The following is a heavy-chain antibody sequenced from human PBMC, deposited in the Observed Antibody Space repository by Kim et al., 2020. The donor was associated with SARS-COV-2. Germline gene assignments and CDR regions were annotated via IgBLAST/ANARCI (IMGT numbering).Heavy chain of an antibody. J-gene: IGHJ4*02. CDR3: LGGFYFDY. D-gene: IGHD3-16*01. V-gene: IGHV1-3*01. Sequence: ASVKVSCKPSGHFFTRDSIHWVRQAPGQGLEWMGGIDCGNGNTIYSQKFQGRVTFTTDTSASTAYMELSFLRSEDSAVYYCLGGFYFDYWGQGTLVTVSS. CDR1: GHFFTRDS. CDR2: IDCGNGNT.